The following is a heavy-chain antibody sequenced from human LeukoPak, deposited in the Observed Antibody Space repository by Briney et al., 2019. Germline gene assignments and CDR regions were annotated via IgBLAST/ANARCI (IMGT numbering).Heavy chain of an antibody. CDR3: ARGEDIVVVPAALAFDI. CDR2: ISSSSSTI. D-gene: IGHD2-2*01. J-gene: IGHJ3*02. Sequence: PGGALRLSCAASVFTFSIYIMNWVRQAPGKGREWVSYISSSSSTIYYAHSVKGRLTSSRDNAKNSLYMPMNSLRAEDTAVYYCARGEDIVVVPAALAFDIWGQGTMVTVSS. CDR1: VFTFSIYI. V-gene: IGHV3-48*01.